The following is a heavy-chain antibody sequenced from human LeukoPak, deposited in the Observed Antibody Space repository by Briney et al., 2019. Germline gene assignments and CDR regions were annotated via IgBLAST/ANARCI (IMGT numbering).Heavy chain of an antibody. Sequence: PGGSLRLSCAASGFTVSSTYMSWVRQAPGKGLEWASFLYSGGSTSYADSVKGRFTISRDDSKNALYLQMNSLRAEDTAMYYCASSGYAAAPPWVWGRGTLVTVSS. V-gene: IGHV3-66*01. J-gene: IGHJ2*01. CDR1: GFTVSSTY. D-gene: IGHD6-25*01. CDR3: ASSGYAAAPPWV. CDR2: LYSGGST.